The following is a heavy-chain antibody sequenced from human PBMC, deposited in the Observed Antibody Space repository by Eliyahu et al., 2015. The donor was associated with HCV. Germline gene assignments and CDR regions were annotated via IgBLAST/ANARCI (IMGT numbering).Heavy chain of an antibody. CDR2: IYYSGST. Sequence: QVQLQESGPGLVXPSQTLSLTCXVSXXXIXXGGYXWSWIRQHPGKGLEWIGYIYYSGSTYYNPSLKSRVTISVDTSKNQFSLKLSSVTAADTAVYYCARERPHDYGDYVLDYWGQGTLVTVSS. V-gene: IGHV4-31*03. D-gene: IGHD4-17*01. J-gene: IGHJ4*02. CDR1: XXXIXXGGYX. CDR3: ARERPHDYGDYVLDY.